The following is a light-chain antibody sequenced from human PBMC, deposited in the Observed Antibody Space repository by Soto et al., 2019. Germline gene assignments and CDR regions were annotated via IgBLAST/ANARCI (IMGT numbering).Light chain of an antibody. CDR2: AAS. Sequence: DIQMTQSPSSLSASVGDRVTITCRASQSISSYLNWYQQKPGKAPKLLIYAASSLQSGVPSRFSGSGSGTDFTLTISSLRPEDFATYYCQQSNSTPRTFGQRTKVDSK. J-gene: IGKJ1*01. CDR3: QQSNSTPRT. CDR1: QSISSY. V-gene: IGKV1-39*01.